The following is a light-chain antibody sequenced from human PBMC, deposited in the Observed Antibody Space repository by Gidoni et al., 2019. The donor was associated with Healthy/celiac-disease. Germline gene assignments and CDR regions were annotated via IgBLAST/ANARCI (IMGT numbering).Light chain of an antibody. CDR3: QQSYSTLWT. CDR1: QSISRD. J-gene: IGKJ1*01. Sequence: IQITQSPSSLSASVGDRVTITCRESQSISRDLNWYQQKPGKAPKLLIYAASSLQSGGTSRFSGSGSGTDFTLTISSLKPEDFANYYCQQSYSTLWTFGQGTKVEIK. V-gene: IGKV1-39*01. CDR2: AAS.